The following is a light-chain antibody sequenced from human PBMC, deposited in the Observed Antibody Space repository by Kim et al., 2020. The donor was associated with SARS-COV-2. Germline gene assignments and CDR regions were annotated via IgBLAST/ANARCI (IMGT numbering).Light chain of an antibody. Sequence: EIVLTQSPATLSLFQGERATLSCRASQSVNNYLAWYQQTPGQPPRLLIYDASMSATGISARFSGSGSGTDFTLTISSLAPEDFAVYYCQHRGNWTFGQGTKVDIK. J-gene: IGKJ1*01. CDR1: QSVNNY. V-gene: IGKV3-11*01. CDR2: DAS. CDR3: QHRGNWT.